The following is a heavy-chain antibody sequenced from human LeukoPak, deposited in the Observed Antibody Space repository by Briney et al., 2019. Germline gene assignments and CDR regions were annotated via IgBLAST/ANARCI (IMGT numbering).Heavy chain of an antibody. V-gene: IGHV1-18*01. D-gene: IGHD3-22*01. Sequence: ASVKVSCKASGYTFTSYGISWVRQAPGQGLEWMGWISAYNGNTNYAQKLQGRVIMTTDTSTSTAYMELRSLRSDDTAVYYCARDENYYDSSGWSMVGMDVWGQGTTVTVSS. CDR3: ARDENYYDSSGWSMVGMDV. CDR1: GYTFTSYG. CDR2: ISAYNGNT. J-gene: IGHJ6*02.